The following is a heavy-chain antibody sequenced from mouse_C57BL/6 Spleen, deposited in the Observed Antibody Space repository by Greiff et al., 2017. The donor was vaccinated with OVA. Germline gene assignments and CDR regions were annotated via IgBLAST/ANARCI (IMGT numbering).Heavy chain of an antibody. V-gene: IGHV10-1*01. CDR2: IRSKSNNYAT. Sequence: EVQVVESGGGLVQPKGSLKLSCAASGFSFNTYAMNWVRRAPGKGLEWVARIRSKSNNYATYYADSVKDRFTISRDDSESMLYLQMNNLKTEDTAMYYCVRHKDYSSFDVWGTGTTVTVSS. CDR3: VRHKDYSSFDV. D-gene: IGHD1-1*01. CDR1: GFSFNTYA. J-gene: IGHJ1*03.